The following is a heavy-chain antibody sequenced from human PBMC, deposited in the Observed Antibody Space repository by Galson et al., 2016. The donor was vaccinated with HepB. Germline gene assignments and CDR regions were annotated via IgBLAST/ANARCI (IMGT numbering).Heavy chain of an antibody. CDR2: ISGIGATT. Sequence: SLRLSCAASGFPFTSYAMSWVRQAPGKGLEWVSTISGIGATTYDTDSVKGRFTISRDNSKNTLYLQMKSLRSDDTAVYYCAKDAGSGSYVDYWGQGTLVTVSS. D-gene: IGHD3-10*01. V-gene: IGHV3-23*01. CDR1: GFPFTSYA. J-gene: IGHJ4*02. CDR3: AKDAGSGSYVDY.